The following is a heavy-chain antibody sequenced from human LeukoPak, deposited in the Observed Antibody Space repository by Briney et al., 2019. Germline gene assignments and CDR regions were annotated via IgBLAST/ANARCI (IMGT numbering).Heavy chain of an antibody. D-gene: IGHD6-13*01. CDR3: ARDGAAAGSGYYYYMDV. J-gene: IGHJ6*03. CDR2: ISAYNGNT. V-gene: IGHV1-18*01. Sequence: ASVKVSCKASGYTFTSYGISWVRQAPGQGLEWMGWISAYNGNTNYAQKFQGRVTMTRDTSISTAYVELSRLRSDDTAVYYCARDGAAAGSGYYYYMDVWGKGTTVTVSS. CDR1: GYTFTSYG.